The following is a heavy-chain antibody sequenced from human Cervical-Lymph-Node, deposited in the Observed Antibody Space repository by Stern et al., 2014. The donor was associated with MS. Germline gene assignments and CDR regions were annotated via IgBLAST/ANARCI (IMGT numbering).Heavy chain of an antibody. Sequence: VQLVESGGGVVQPGRSLRLSCAASGFSFSRYAMHWVRQAPGKGLEWVALIGYDGSNPYYADSVTGRFTISRDNFRNTLYLQMNSLRAEDAAVYYCAGAYSSSHYYFDYWGQGTLVTVSS. CDR3: AGAYSSSHYYFDY. D-gene: IGHD6-13*01. J-gene: IGHJ4*02. V-gene: IGHV3-33*01. CDR2: IGYDGSNP. CDR1: GFSFSRYA.